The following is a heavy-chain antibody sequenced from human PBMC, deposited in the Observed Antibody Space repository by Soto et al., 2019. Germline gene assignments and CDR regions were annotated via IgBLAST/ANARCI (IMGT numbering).Heavy chain of an antibody. Sequence: QVQLVQSGAEVKKPGSSVKVSCKASGGTFSSYAISWVRQAPGQGLKWMGGIIPSFGTANYAQKFQGSVTLNEEESTRTAYTELKSLRSENTAVYYCARAETTPWYLDLWGRGPLVTVSS. V-gene: IGHV1-69*12. CDR1: GGTFSSYA. J-gene: IGHJ2*01. D-gene: IGHD4-17*01. CDR3: ARAETTPWYLDL. CDR2: IIPSFGTA.